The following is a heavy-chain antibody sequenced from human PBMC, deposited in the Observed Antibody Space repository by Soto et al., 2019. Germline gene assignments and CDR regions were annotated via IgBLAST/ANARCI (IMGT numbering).Heavy chain of an antibody. CDR3: ARVRTPFKYYFDY. Sequence: EVQLVESGGGLVQPGGSLRLSCAASGFTFSSYWMSWVRQAPGKGLEWVANIKQDGSEKYYVDSVKGRFTISRDNAKKSLYLQMNSLRAEESAVYSCARVRTPFKYYFDYWGQGTLVTVSS. CDR1: GFTFSSYW. V-gene: IGHV3-7*01. CDR2: IKQDGSEK. J-gene: IGHJ4*02.